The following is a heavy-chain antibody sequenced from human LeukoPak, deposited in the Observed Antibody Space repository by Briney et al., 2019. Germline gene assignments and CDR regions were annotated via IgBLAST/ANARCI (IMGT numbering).Heavy chain of an antibody. CDR1: GFTFGIYA. D-gene: IGHD1-1*01. V-gene: IGHV3-23*01. CDR2: ISGRGSGT. J-gene: IGHJ6*02. CDR3: VKALNWNPDYYHYGLDV. Sequence: GGSLRLSCAASGFTFGIYAMSWVRQTPGKGLEWVSGISGRGSGTYYADSVKGRFTISRDNSKNTLYLQMNTLRAEDTAVYYCVKALNWNPDYYHYGLDVWGQGTAVTVSS.